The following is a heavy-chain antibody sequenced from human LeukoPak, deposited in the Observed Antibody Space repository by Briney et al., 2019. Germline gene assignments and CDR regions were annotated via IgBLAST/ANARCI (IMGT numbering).Heavy chain of an antibody. CDR2: LYYSGRT. D-gene: IGHD1-26*01. CDR3: ARHGYSGSYYDY. J-gene: IGHJ4*02. Sequence: SETLSLTCTVSGVSISSSNYYWGWIRQPPGEGLEWIGSLYYSGRTYYNPSLKSRVTISVDTSKNQFSLKLTPVTAADTAVYYCARHGYSGSYYDYWGQGTLVTVSS. CDR1: GVSISSSNYY. V-gene: IGHV4-39*01.